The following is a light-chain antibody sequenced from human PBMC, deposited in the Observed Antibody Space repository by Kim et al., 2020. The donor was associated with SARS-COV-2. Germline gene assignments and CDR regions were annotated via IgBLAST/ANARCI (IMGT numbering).Light chain of an antibody. CDR3: CSFAGSYNLI. CDR1: SSDVGGYNS. CDR2: DVT. V-gene: IGLV2-11*01. Sequence: GQSVTISCIGTSSDVGGYNSVSWYQHHPGKAPQLIIYDVTKWPSGVPGRFSGSKSGNTASLTISGLQTEDEADYHCCSFAGSYNLIFGGGTQLTVL. J-gene: IGLJ2*01.